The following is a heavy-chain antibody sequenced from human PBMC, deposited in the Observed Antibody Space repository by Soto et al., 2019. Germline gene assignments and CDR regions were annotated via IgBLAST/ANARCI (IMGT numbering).Heavy chain of an antibody. J-gene: IGHJ6*03. V-gene: IGHV4-34*01. CDR2: INHSGST. D-gene: IGHD3-10*01. CDR1: GGSFSGYY. CDR3: ARGGYYYGSDYYYYMDV. Sequence: PSETLSLTCAVYGGSFSGYYLSWIRQPPGKGLEWIGEINHSGSTNYNPSLKSRVTISVDTSKNQFSLKLSSVTAADTAVYYCARGGYYYGSDYYYYMDVWGKGTTVTVSS.